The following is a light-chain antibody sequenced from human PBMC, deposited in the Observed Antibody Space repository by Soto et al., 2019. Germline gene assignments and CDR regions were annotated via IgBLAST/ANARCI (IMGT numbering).Light chain of an antibody. CDR3: QQSYSTPPTLT. CDR2: AAS. CDR1: QSISSY. V-gene: IGKV1-39*01. J-gene: IGKJ4*01. Sequence: DIQMTQSPSSLSSSVGDRVTLTCRASQSISSYLNWYQQKPGKAPKLLIYAASSLQSRVPSRFSGSGSGTDFTLTISSLQPEDFASYYCQQSYSTPPTLTFGGGTKVEIK.